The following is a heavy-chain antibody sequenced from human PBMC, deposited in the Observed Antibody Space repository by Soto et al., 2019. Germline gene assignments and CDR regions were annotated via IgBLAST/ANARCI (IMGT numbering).Heavy chain of an antibody. V-gene: IGHV1-18*01. D-gene: IGHD1-26*01. CDR3: AKNSGSYYDAFDI. J-gene: IGHJ3*02. Sequence: ASVKVSCKASGYTFTSYGISWVRQAPGQGLEWMGWISAYNGNTNYAQKLQGRVTMTTDTSTSTAYIELRSLRSDDTAVYYCAKNSGSYYDAFDIWGQGTMVTVSS. CDR1: GYTFTSYG. CDR2: ISAYNGNT.